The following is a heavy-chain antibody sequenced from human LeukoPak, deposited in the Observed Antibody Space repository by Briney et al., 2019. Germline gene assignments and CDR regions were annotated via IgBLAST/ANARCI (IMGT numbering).Heavy chain of an antibody. CDR3: ARISPETYSGSSPFDY. CDR2: IDWDDDK. CDR1: GFSLRTSGMR. V-gene: IGHV2-70*04. D-gene: IGHD1-26*01. J-gene: IGHJ4*02. Sequence: SGPALVNPTPTLTLTCTFSGFSLRTSGMRVNWIRQPPGKALEWLAPIDWDDDKFYSTSLKTRLTISKDTSKNQVVLTMTNMDPVDTATYNCARISPETYSGSSPFDYWGQGTLVTVSS.